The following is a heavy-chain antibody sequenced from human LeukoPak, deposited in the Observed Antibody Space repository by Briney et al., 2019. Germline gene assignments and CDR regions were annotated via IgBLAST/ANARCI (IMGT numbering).Heavy chain of an antibody. CDR3: ARAKLRGHYGMDV. Sequence: PSETLSLTCAVYGGSFSGYYWSWIRQPPGKGLEWIGEINHSGSTNYNPSLKSRVTISVDTSKNQFSLKLSSVTAADTAVYYCARAKLRGHYGMDVWGQGTTVTVSS. J-gene: IGHJ6*02. CDR2: INHSGST. D-gene: IGHD4-17*01. CDR1: GGSFSGYY. V-gene: IGHV4-34*01.